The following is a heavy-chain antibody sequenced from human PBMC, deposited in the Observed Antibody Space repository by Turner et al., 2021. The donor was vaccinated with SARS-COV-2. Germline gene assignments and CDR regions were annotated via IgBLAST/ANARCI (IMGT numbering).Heavy chain of an antibody. D-gene: IGHD6-13*01. CDR2: SSDDGSSA. CDR1: VFPFSDHW. J-gene: IGHJ4*02. V-gene: IGHV3-74*01. CDR3: TRRGRAADGNDY. Sequence: VQLVESRGDFVHPWGSLRLSCVGSVFPFSDHWMHWVRQGPGKGRVCVSRSSDDGSSASYGGSVRGRFTVSRDNAKNTLYLQMNSLRPDDTGVYYCTRRGRAADGNDYWGQGTLVTVSS.